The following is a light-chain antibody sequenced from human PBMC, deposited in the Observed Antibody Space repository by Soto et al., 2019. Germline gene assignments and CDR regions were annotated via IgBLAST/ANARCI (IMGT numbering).Light chain of an antibody. J-gene: IGLJ2*01. CDR2: GNG. V-gene: IGLV1-40*01. Sequence: QSVLTQPPSVSGAPGQRVTISCTGSSSNIGTGYDVHWYHQLPGTAPKLLIYGNGNRPSGVPDRFSGSKSGTSASLAITGLQAEDEADYYCQSYDSRLTYVVFGGGTKLTVL. CDR1: SSNIGTGYD. CDR3: QSYDSRLTYVV.